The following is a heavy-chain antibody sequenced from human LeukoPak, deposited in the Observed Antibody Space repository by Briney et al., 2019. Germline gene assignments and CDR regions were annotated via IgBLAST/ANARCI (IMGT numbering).Heavy chain of an antibody. J-gene: IGHJ4*02. CDR3: VRGGPSTWF. V-gene: IGHV3-74*01. Sequence: GGSLRLSCAASGFTFSSYWMHWVRQPPGKGLVWVSRINDDGSDTVYADSVEGRFTVSRDDAKNMLFLQMNSLRGEDTAVYHCVRGGPSTWFWGQGTLVTVSS. D-gene: IGHD3-22*01. CDR2: INDDGSDT. CDR1: GFTFSSYW.